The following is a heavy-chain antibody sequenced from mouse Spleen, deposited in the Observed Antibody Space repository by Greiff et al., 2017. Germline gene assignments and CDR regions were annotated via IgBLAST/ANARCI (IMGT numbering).Heavy chain of an antibody. Sequence: EVKLVESGGGLVKPGGSLKLSCAASGFAFSSYDMSWVRQTPEKRLEWVAYICSGGGSTYYTDTLKGRSTISRDNAKNTLYLQMSSLNSKDTAMYYWARHDYDGDYAMDYWGQGTSVTVSS. D-gene: IGHD2-4*01. J-gene: IGHJ4*01. V-gene: IGHV5-12-1*01. CDR3: ARHDYDGDYAMDY. CDR1: GFAFSSYD. CDR2: ICSGGGST.